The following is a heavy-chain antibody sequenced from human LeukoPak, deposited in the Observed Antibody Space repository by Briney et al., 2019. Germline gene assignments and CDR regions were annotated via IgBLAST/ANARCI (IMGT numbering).Heavy chain of an antibody. J-gene: IGHJ6*03. V-gene: IGHV1-46*01. CDR3: ARGGTGAVDGIRLNMDV. CDR1: GNTFINYY. D-gene: IGHD6-13*01. Sequence: ASVKVSCKASGNTFINYYMHWVRQAPGQGLEWMGLINPTSGGTSFAQSFQGRVTMTSDTSTSTFYLELCSLRSEDTGVYYCARGGTGAVDGIRLNMDVWGKGTTVTVSS. CDR2: INPTSGGT.